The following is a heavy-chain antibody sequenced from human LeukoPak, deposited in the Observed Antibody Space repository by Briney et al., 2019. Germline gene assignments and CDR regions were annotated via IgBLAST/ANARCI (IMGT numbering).Heavy chain of an antibody. Sequence: GESLKISCTGSGYSFTSYWIGWVRQTPGKGLEWMGIIYPGDSDTRYSPSFQGQVTISVDKSISTAYLQWSSLKASDTAMYYCARGSMVRGVIAYGMDVWGQGTTVTVSS. CDR2: IYPGDSDT. J-gene: IGHJ6*02. CDR1: GYSFTSYW. CDR3: ARGSMVRGVIAYGMDV. V-gene: IGHV5-51*01. D-gene: IGHD3-10*01.